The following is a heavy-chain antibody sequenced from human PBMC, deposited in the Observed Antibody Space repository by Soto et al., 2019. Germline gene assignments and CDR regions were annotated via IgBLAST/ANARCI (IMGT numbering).Heavy chain of an antibody. V-gene: IGHV1-69*13. CDR1: GGTFSSYA. D-gene: IGHD5-18*01. CDR3: AQAAVDTAMVFDY. J-gene: IGHJ4*02. Sequence: SVKVSCKASGGTFSSYAISWVRQAPGQGLEWMGGIIPIFGTANYAQKFQGRVTITADESTSTAYMELSSLRSEDTAVYYCAQAAVDTAMVFDYWGQGTPVTVSS. CDR2: IIPIFGTA.